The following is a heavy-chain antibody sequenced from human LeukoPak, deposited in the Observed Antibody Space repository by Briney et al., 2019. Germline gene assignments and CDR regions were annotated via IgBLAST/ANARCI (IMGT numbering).Heavy chain of an antibody. CDR3: ARGRYCSADVCTGGDSFDI. Sequence: SETLSLTCTVSGGSISNYYWSWIRQPAGKGLEWIGRKYARGSSNYNPPVQSRVTMSVDTSKNQFSLKLRSVTAADTAVYYCARGRYCSADVCTGGDSFDIWGQGTMVSVSP. V-gene: IGHV4-4*07. J-gene: IGHJ3*02. D-gene: IGHD2-15*01. CDR1: GGSISNYY. CDR2: KYARGSS.